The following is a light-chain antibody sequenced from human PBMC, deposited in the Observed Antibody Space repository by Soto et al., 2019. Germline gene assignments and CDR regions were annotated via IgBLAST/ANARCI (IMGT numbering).Light chain of an antibody. V-gene: IGLV2-14*01. J-gene: IGLJ1*01. CDR2: QVS. CDR3: SSYTSSNTFYV. CDR1: SSDVGGYYY. Sequence: QSALTQPASMSGSPGQSITISCTGTSSDVGGYYYVSWYQHHPGKAPKLMIYQVSNRPSGVSNRFSGSKSGNTASLTISGLQAEDEADYYCSSYTSSNTFYVFGTGTKLTVL.